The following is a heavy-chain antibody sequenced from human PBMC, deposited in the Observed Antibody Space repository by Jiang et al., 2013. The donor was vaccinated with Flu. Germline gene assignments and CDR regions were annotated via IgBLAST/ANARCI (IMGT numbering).Heavy chain of an antibody. CDR3: AHADQTSVTIFGDPGEYYFDY. Sequence: KPTQTLTLTCTFSGFSLSTSGVGVGWIRQPPGKALEWLALIYWDDDKRYSPSLKSRLTITKDTSKNQVVLTMTNMDPVDTATYYCAHADQTSVTIFGDPGEYYFDYWGQGTLVTVS. CDR2: IYWDDDK. J-gene: IGHJ4*02. V-gene: IGHV2-5*02. CDR1: GFSLSTSGVG. D-gene: IGHD3-3*01.